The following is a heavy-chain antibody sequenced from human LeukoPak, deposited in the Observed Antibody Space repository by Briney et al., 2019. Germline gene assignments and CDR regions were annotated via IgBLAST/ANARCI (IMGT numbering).Heavy chain of an antibody. CDR2: MNPNSDNT. CDR3: ASRAIAAAGTPFDY. J-gene: IGHJ4*02. V-gene: IGHV1-8*01. D-gene: IGHD6-13*01. CDR1: GYTFTSYD. Sequence: ASVKVSCKASGYTFTSYDINWVRQATGQGLEWMGWMNPNSDNTGYAQKFQGRVTMTRNTSISTAYMELSSLRSEDTAVYYCASRAIAAAGTPFDYWGQGTLVTVSS.